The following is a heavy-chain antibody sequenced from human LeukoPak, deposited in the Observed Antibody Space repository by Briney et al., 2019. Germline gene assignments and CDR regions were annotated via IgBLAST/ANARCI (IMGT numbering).Heavy chain of an antibody. CDR2: IYHSGST. D-gene: IGHD1-14*01. J-gene: IGHJ5*02. Sequence: SETLSLTCTVSGYSISSGYYWGWIRQPPGKGLEWIGSIYHSGSTYYNPSLKSRVTISVDTSKNQFSLKLSSVTAADTAVYYCARGDRWFDPWGQGTLVTVSS. V-gene: IGHV4-38-2*02. CDR1: GYSISSGYY. CDR3: ARGDRWFDP.